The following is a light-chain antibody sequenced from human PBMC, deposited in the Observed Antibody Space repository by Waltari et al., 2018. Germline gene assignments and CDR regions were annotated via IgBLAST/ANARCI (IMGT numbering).Light chain of an antibody. CDR2: LVS. Sequence: DIQMTQSPSSLSASIGDRVTITCRASQGVKNFLSWYQQKPGKAPKPLIYLVSSLETGVPSRFSGSSSGTDYTLTITSLQPEDIATYYCQQYNTSPYNFGQGTQVDI. CDR1: QGVKNF. J-gene: IGKJ2*01. V-gene: IGKV1-33*01. CDR3: QQYNTSPYN.